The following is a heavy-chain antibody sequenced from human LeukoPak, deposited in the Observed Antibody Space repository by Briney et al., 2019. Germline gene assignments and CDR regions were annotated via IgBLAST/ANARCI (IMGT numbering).Heavy chain of an antibody. CDR3: ARVIGIAAAGTGVFDY. J-gene: IGHJ4*02. Sequence: PGRSLRLSCAASGFTFSSYGMHWVRQAPGKGLELVAVIWYDGSNKYYADSLKGRFTISRDNSKNTLYLQMNSLRAEDTAVYYCARVIGIAAAGTGVFDYWGQGTLVTVSS. D-gene: IGHD6-13*01. V-gene: IGHV3-33*01. CDR1: GFTFSSYG. CDR2: IWYDGSNK.